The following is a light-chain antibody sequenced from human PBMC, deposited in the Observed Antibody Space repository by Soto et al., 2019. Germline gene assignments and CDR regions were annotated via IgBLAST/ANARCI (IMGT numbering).Light chain of an antibody. V-gene: IGLV1-47*01. CDR2: TNN. J-gene: IGLJ2*01. Sequence: QSVLTQPPSASGTPGQRVTISCSGSSSNIGSNYVYWYQQLPGTAPKLLIYTNNQRPSGVPDRFSGSKSGTSDSLAISGLRSEDEADYCCAAWDDSLSGNEVFGGGTKLTVL. CDR1: SSNIGSNY. CDR3: AAWDDSLSGNEV.